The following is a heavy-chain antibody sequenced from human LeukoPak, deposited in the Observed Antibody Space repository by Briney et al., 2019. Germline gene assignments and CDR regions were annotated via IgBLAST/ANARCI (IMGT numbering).Heavy chain of an antibody. Sequence: GGSLRLSCAASGFTFSNYEMNWIRQAPGKGLEWISYISNSGNTEYYADSVEGRFSISRDNANNSVYLQMNNLRAEDTAVYYCAAVIDYWGQGTLVTVSS. CDR1: GFTFSNYE. J-gene: IGHJ4*02. V-gene: IGHV3-48*03. CDR3: AAVIDY. CDR2: ISNSGNTE.